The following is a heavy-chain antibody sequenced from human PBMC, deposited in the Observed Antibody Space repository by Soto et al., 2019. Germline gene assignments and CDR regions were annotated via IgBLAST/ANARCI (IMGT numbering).Heavy chain of an antibody. D-gene: IGHD2-2*01. CDR2: MNPNSGNT. CDR1: GYTFTSYD. CDR3: ARTHSYCSSTSCYPLRYYYYYYYMDV. J-gene: IGHJ6*03. V-gene: IGHV1-8*01. Sequence: GASVKVSCKASGYTFTSYDINWARQATGQGLEWMGWMNPNSGNTGYAQKFQGRVTMTRNTSISTTYMELSSLRSEDTAVYYCARTHSYCSSTSCYPLRYYYYYYYMDVWGKGTTVTVSS.